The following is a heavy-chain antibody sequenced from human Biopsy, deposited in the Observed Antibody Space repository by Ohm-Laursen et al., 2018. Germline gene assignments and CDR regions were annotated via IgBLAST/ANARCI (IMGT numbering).Heavy chain of an antibody. V-gene: IGHV3-30*18. Sequence: SLRLSCAASGFGMYAMHWVRQPPGQGLEWLAVIAYDGSNKYYAESVKGQFTISIDRSRDTVHLQMNSLRYEDTALYYCAKDGGQWLGGAFDIWGHGTMVSVSS. J-gene: IGHJ3*02. CDR3: AKDGGQWLGGAFDI. D-gene: IGHD6-19*01. CDR2: IAYDGSNK. CDR1: GFGMYA.